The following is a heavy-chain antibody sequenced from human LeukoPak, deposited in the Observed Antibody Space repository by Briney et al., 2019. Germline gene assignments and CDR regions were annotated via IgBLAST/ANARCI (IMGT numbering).Heavy chain of an antibody. CDR1: GYTFTSYY. D-gene: IGHD6-13*01. CDR2: INPSGGST. J-gene: IGHJ5*02. Sequence: ASVKVSCKASGYTFTSYYMHWVRQAPGQGLEWMGIINPSGGSTGYAQKFQGRVTMTRDMSTSTVYMELSSLRSEDTAVYYCASGSIAAAGTPRFDPWGQGTLVTVSS. CDR3: ASGSIAAAGTPRFDP. V-gene: IGHV1-46*01.